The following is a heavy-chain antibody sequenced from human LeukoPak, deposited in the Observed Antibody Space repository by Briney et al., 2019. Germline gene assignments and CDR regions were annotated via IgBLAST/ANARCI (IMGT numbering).Heavy chain of an antibody. CDR1: GDSIDSGGYY. Sequence: SETLSLTCSVSGDSIDSGGYYWSWIRQRPGTGLEWIGYISYSETTYYNPSLRSRLTISLDTSEHQFSLKLTSVTAADTAVYYCARVFYERNGYFVSLAGYFDGWGRGTLVTVSS. CDR2: ISYSETT. CDR3: ARVFYERNGYFVSLAGYFDG. J-gene: IGHJ2*01. D-gene: IGHD3-22*01. V-gene: IGHV4-31*03.